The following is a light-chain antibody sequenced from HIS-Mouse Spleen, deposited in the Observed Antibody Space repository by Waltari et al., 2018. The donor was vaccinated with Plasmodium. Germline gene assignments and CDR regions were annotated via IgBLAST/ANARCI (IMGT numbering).Light chain of an antibody. J-gene: IGLJ3*02. Sequence: QSALTQPASASGSPGQSITIPCTGPSTDVGRYNLVSWYQHHPGKAPKLMIYEGSKRPSGVSNRFSGSKSGNTASLTISGLQAEDEADYYCCSYAGSSNWVFGGGTKLTVL. V-gene: IGLV2-23*01. CDR3: CSYAGSSNWV. CDR1: STDVGRYNL. CDR2: EGS.